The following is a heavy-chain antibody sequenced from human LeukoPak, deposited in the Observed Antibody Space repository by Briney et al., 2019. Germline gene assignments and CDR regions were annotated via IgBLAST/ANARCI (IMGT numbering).Heavy chain of an antibody. V-gene: IGHV3-23*01. J-gene: IGHJ4*02. D-gene: IGHD6-19*01. CDR2: LSGGGGSA. CDR3: ASPTRAVAGRIIDY. CDR1: GFTFSSYA. Sequence: GGSLRLSCAASGFTFSSYAMSWVRQAPGKGLEWVSALSGGGGSAFYADSVKGRFTISRDNSKNTLYLQMNSLRAEDTAVYYCASPTRAVAGRIIDYWGQGTLVTVSS.